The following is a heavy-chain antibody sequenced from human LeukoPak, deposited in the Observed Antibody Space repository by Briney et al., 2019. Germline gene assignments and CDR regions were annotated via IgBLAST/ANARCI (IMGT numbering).Heavy chain of an antibody. CDR3: ARYDSSGNDAFDI. J-gene: IGHJ3*02. D-gene: IGHD3-22*01. CDR1: GDSFTRYW. Sequence: GESLKISCEGSGDSFTRYWIGWVRQMPGKGLELMGIIYPGDSDTRYSPSFQGQVTISADKSISTAYLQWSSLKASDTAMYYCARYDSSGNDAFDIWGQGTMVTVSS. CDR2: IYPGDSDT. V-gene: IGHV5-51*01.